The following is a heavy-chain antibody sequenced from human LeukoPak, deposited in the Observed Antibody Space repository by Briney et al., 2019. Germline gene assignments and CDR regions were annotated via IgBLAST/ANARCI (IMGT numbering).Heavy chain of an antibody. CDR1: GGSISSYY. Sequence: PSETLSLTCTVSGGSISSYYWSWIRQPPGKGLEWIGYIYYSGSTNYNPSLKSRVTISVDTSKNQFSLKLSSVTAADTAVYYCARAQTGFLDYYDMDVWGKGTTVTVSS. CDR2: IYYSGST. CDR3: ARAQTGFLDYYDMDV. J-gene: IGHJ6*03. V-gene: IGHV4-59*01.